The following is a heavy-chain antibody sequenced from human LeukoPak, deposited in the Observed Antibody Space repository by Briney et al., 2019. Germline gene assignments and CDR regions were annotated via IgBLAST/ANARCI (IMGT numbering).Heavy chain of an antibody. CDR3: ARGRDYYYAI. V-gene: IGHV4-4*02. Sequence: GSLRLSCAASGFTFSNAWWSWVRQPPGKGLEWIGEIYHSGSTYYNPSLKSRVTISVDRSKNQFSLKLSSVTAADTAVYYCARGRDYYYAIWGQGTLVTVSS. D-gene: IGHD3-10*01. CDR2: IYHSGST. J-gene: IGHJ4*02. CDR1: GFTFSNAW.